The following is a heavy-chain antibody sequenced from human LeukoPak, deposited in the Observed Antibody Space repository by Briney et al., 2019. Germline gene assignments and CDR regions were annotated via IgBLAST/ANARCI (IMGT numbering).Heavy chain of an antibody. J-gene: IGHJ4*02. CDR1: GGSISSGSYY. D-gene: IGHD2-2*01. Sequence: SQTLSLTCTVSGGSISSGSYYWSWIRQPAGKGLEWIGSIYHSGSTYYNPSLKSRVTISVDTSKNQFSLKLSSVTAADTAVYYCARHARHAPFDYWGQGTLVTVSS. CDR3: ARHARHAPFDY. V-gene: IGHV4-61*02. CDR2: IYHSGST.